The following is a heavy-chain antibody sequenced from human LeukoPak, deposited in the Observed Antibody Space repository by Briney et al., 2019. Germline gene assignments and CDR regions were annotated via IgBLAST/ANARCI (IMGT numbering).Heavy chain of an antibody. CDR3: ARLNLGYCSSTSCYRNFDY. CDR1: GGSFSGYY. Sequence: SETLSLTCAVYGGSFSGYYWSWIRQPPGKGLEWIGYIYYSGSTNYNPSLKSRVTISVDTSKNQFSLKLSSVTAADTAVYYCARLNLGYCSSTSCYRNFDYWGQGTLVTVSS. J-gene: IGHJ4*02. CDR2: IYYSGST. D-gene: IGHD2-2*02. V-gene: IGHV4-59*01.